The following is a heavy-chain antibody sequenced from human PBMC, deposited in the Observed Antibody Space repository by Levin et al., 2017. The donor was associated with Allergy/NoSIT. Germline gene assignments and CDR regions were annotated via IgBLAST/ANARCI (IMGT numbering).Heavy chain of an antibody. V-gene: IGHV3-33*01. CDR1: GFTFSSYG. CDR2: IWYDGSNK. D-gene: IGHD3-10*01. Sequence: GESLKISCAASGFTFSSYGMHWVRQAPGKGLEWVAVIWYDGSNKYYADSVKGRFTISRDNSKNTLYLQMNSLRAEDTAVYYCARDGDLLLWFRELPEYYFDYWGQGTLVTVSS. J-gene: IGHJ4*02. CDR3: ARDGDLLLWFRELPEYYFDY.